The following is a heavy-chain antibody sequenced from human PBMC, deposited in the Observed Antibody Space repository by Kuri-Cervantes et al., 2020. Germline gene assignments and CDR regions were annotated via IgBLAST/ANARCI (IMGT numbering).Heavy chain of an antibody. CDR3: AKDWVYGSGSYYNEDYYYGMDV. J-gene: IGHJ6*02. CDR1: GFTFSSYA. V-gene: IGHV3-23*01. Sequence: GGSLRLSCAASGFTFSSYAMSWVRQAPGKGLEWVSAISGSGGSTYYADSVKGRFTISRDNSKNTLYLQMNSLRAEDTAVYYCAKDWVYGSGSYYNEDYYYGMDVWGQGTTVTVSS. D-gene: IGHD3-10*01. CDR2: ISGSGGST.